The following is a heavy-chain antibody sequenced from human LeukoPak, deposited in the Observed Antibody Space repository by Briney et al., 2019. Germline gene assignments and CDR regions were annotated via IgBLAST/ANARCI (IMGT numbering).Heavy chain of an antibody. V-gene: IGHV1-69*13. J-gene: IGHJ6*03. Sequence: SVKVSCKASGGTFSSYAINWVRQAPGQGLEWMGGIIPIFGTANYAQKFQGRVTITADESTSTAYMELSSLRSEDTAVYYCARGSESLRYYYYMDVWGKGTTVTISS. CDR3: ARGSESLRYYYYMDV. D-gene: IGHD4/OR15-4a*01. CDR2: IIPIFGTA. CDR1: GGTFSSYA.